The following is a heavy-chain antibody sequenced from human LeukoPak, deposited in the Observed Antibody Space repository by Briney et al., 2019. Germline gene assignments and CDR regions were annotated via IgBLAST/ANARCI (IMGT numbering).Heavy chain of an antibody. D-gene: IGHD2-2*01. CDR2: INPNSGGT. V-gene: IGHV1-2*02. CDR3: ARGGWSLGYCSSSSCLDWFDP. Sequence: ASVTVSFKSSSYTFTDYYMHWVRQAPGQGLEWMGLINPNSGGTNYAQKFQGRVTMTRDTSISTAYMELSRLRSDDTAVYYCARGGWSLGYCSSSSCLDWFDPWGQGTLVTVSS. J-gene: IGHJ5*02. CDR1: SYTFTDYY.